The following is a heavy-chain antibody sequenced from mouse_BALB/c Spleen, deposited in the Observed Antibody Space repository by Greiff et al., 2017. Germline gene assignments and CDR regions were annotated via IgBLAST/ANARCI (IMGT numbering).Heavy chain of an antibody. CDR1: GFTFSSYA. V-gene: IGHV5-9-3*01. D-gene: IGHD1-2*01. CDR3: ARVPYYGYYYAMDY. CDR2: ISSGGSYT. J-gene: IGHJ4*01. Sequence: DVKLVESGGGLVKPGGSLKLSCAASGFTFSSYAMSWVRQTPEKRLEWVATISSGGSYTYYPDSVKGRFTISRDDARNILYLQLSILRSEDTAMYYCARVPYYGYYYAMDYWGQGTSVTVSS.